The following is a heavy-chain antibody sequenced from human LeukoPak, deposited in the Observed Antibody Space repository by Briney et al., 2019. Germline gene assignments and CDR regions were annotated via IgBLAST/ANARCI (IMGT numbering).Heavy chain of an antibody. CDR1: GYTFTAYY. CDR2: INPHSGGT. Sequence: EASVKVSFKASGYTFTAYYLHWVRQAPGQGLEWMGWINPHSGGTNYAQKFQGRVTMARDTSISTAYMELTRLTSDDTAIYYCAREISVAGTMIDSWGQGTLVTVSS. D-gene: IGHD6-19*01. V-gene: IGHV1-2*02. J-gene: IGHJ4*02. CDR3: AREISVAGTMIDS.